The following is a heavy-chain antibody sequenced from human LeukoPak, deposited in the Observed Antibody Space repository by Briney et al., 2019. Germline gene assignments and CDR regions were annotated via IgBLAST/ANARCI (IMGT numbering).Heavy chain of an antibody. CDR3: ARDTDYYGSGRHGYFDH. Sequence: GGSLRLSCAASGLTVSNNFMGWVRQAPGKGLEWVSLIYSGGSTYSADSVKGRFTISRDNSKNTLHLQMNSLRVEDTAVYYCARDTDYYGSGRHGYFDHWGQGTLVTVSS. D-gene: IGHD3-10*01. V-gene: IGHV3-66*01. CDR1: GLTVSNNF. CDR2: IYSGGST. J-gene: IGHJ1*01.